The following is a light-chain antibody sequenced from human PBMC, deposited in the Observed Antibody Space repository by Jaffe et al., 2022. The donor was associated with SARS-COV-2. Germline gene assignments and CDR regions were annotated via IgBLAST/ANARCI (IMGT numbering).Light chain of an antibody. CDR3: QQSYITPLT. V-gene: IGKV1-39*01. CDR2: AAF. CDR1: QSISSY. J-gene: IGKJ4*01. Sequence: DIQMTQSPSSLSASVGDRVTITCRASQSISSYLNWYQQKPGKAPKLLIYAAFTLQSGVPSRFSGGGSGTDFTLTISSLQPEDFATYYCQQSYITPLTFGGGTKVEIK.